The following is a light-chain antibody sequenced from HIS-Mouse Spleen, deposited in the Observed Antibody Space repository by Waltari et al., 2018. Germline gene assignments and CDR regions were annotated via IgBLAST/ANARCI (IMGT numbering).Light chain of an antibody. CDR3: CSYAGSYSYV. J-gene: IGLJ1*01. Sequence: QSALTPPRSVSGSPGPAVTISCTGTSSYVGGYHYVSWYQQHPVKPPKLMIYDVSKRPSGVPDRFSGSKSGNTASLTISGLQAEDEADYYCCSYAGSYSYVFGTGTKVTVL. CDR1: SSYVGGYHY. V-gene: IGLV2-11*01. CDR2: DVS.